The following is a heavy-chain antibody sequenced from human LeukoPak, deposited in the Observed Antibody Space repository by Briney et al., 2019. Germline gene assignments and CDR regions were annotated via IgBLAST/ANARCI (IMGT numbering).Heavy chain of an antibody. CDR3: ARERVVVPAAFFDY. V-gene: IGHV3-66*02. J-gene: IGHJ4*02. CDR1: GFTVSSNY. Sequence: QPGGSLRLSCAASGFTVSSNYMSWVRQAPGKGLEWVSVIYSGGSTYYADSVKGRFTISRDNSKNTLYLQMNSLRAEDTAVYYCARERVVVPAAFFDYWGQGTLVTVSS. CDR2: IYSGGST. D-gene: IGHD2-2*01.